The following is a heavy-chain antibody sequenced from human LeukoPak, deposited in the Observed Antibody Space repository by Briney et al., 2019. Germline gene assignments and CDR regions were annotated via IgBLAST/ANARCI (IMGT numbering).Heavy chain of an antibody. CDR3: ARGWYGDYGEIMFDY. CDR1: GFTFSDYY. V-gene: IGHV3-11*06. J-gene: IGHJ4*02. D-gene: IGHD4-17*01. Sequence: KPGGSLRLSCAASGFTFSDYYMSWIRQAPGKGLEWVSYISSSSSYTNYADSVKGRFTFSRDNAKNSLYLQMNSLRAEDTAVYYCARGWYGDYGEIMFDYWGQGTLVTVSS. CDR2: ISSSSSYT.